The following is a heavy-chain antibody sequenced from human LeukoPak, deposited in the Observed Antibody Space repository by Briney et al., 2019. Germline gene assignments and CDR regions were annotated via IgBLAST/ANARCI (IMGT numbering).Heavy chain of an antibody. D-gene: IGHD3-22*01. V-gene: IGHV3-23*01. CDR2: ISGSGAKT. CDR1: GFTFSSYG. Sequence: GGSLRPSCAASGFTFSSYGMNWVRQAPGKGLEWVSAISGSGAKTYYADFVKGRFTISRDNSKNTLYLQINSLRAEDTAVYYCAKDSYDTSIWGQGTLVTVSA. CDR3: AKDSYDTSI. J-gene: IGHJ4*02.